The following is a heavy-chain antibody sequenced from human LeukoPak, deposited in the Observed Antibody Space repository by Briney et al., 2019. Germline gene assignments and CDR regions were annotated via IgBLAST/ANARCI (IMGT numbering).Heavy chain of an antibody. Sequence: PGRSLRLSCAASGFTFDDYAMHWVRQAPGKGLEWVSGISWNSGSIGYADSVKGRFTISRDNAKNSLYLQMNSLRAEEMASYYCAKRSWSITICSIDNSGQGNLGTVSS. CDR3: AKRSWSITICSIDN. D-gene: IGHD2-2*01. CDR2: ISWNSGSI. J-gene: IGHJ4*02. V-gene: IGHV3-9*03. CDR1: GFTFDDYA.